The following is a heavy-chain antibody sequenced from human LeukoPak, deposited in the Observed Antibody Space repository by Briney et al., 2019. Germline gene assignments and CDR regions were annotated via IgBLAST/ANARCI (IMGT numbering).Heavy chain of an antibody. CDR2: IHPSTGNP. D-gene: IGHD3-16*02. CDR3: ARAFQSLGGLSLPDY. J-gene: IGHJ4*02. V-gene: IGHV7-4-1*02. CDR1: GYTFTNYA. Sequence: ASVKVSCKASGYTFTNYAMNWVRQAPGQGLEWMGWIHPSTGNPTYAQGFTGRFVFSLDTSVSTTYLQISSLKAEDTAVYYCARAFQSLGGLSLPDYWGQGTLITVSS.